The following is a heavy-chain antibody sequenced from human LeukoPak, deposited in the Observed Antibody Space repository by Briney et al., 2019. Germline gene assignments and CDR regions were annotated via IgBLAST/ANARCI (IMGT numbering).Heavy chain of an antibody. CDR1: GGSISSYY. CDR2: IYYSGST. D-gene: IGHD3-16*01. Sequence: SETLSLTCTVSGGSISSYYWSWIRQPPGKGLEWIGYIYYSGSTNYNPSLKSRVTISVDTSKNQFSLKLSSVTAADTAVYYCARGWGPYYFDYWGQGTLVIVSS. CDR3: ARGWGPYYFDY. V-gene: IGHV4-59*01. J-gene: IGHJ4*02.